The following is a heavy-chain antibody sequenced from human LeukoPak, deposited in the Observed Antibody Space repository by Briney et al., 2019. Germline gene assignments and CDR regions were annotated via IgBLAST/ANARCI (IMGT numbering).Heavy chain of an antibody. J-gene: IGHJ4*02. CDR1: GFAFSDYS. V-gene: IGHV3-48*02. Sequence: PGGSLRLSRAASGFAFSDYSMNWVRPAPAKGLEWVSYISSSDNTIHSAHSVKGRPTISRDNAKNSLYLEMNSLRDEDTAVYYCARVHRGYSYGRLDYWGQGTLVTVSS. CDR3: ARVHRGYSYGRLDY. D-gene: IGHD5-18*01. CDR2: ISSSDNTI.